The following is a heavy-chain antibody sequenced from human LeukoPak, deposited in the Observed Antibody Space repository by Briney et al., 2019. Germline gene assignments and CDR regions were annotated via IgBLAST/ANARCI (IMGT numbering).Heavy chain of an antibody. Sequence: PAVTLSLTCGVWGGSLRGCYWSWIREPPRKGRECSGEINHSGSTNYNPSLKSRVTISVHTSNNQFSLKLSSVPAADTAVYYCARGLKGSYYSDFDYWGQGTLVTVSS. CDR2: INHSGST. CDR1: GGSLRGCY. CDR3: ARGLKGSYYSDFDY. D-gene: IGHD3-10*01. J-gene: IGHJ4*02. V-gene: IGHV4-34*01.